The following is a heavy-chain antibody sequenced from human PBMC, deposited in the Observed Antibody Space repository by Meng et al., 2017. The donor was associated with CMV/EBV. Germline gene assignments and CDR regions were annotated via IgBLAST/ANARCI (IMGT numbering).Heavy chain of an antibody. J-gene: IGHJ6*02. CDR2: INPNSGGT. D-gene: IGHD6-13*01. CDR3: ARLPHSSSGYYYYGMDV. V-gene: IGHV1-2*02. CDR1: GYTFTGYY. Sequence: ASVKVSCKASGYTFTGYYMHWVRQAPGQGLEWMGWINPNSGGTNYAQKFQGRVTMTRDTSISTAYMELSRLRSDDTAVYYCARLPHSSSGYYYYGMDVWGQGTTVTVSS.